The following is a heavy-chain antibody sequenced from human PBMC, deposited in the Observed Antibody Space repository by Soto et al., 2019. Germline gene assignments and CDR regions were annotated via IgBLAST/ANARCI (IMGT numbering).Heavy chain of an antibody. CDR3: SMYLPYCSGGSCYSDYYYGMDV. CDR1: GFTFSSYS. D-gene: IGHD2-15*01. CDR2: ISSSSSYI. V-gene: IGHV3-21*01. Sequence: GGSLRLSCAASGFTFSSYSMNWVRQAPGKGLEWVSSISSSSSYIYYADSVKGRFTISRDNAKNSLYMQMNSMRAEDTAVYYYSMYLPYCSGGSCYSDYYYGMDVWGQGTTVTVSS. J-gene: IGHJ6*02.